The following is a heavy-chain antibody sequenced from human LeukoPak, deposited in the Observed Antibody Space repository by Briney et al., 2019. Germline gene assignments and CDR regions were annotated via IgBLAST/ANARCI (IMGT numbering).Heavy chain of an antibody. CDR2: ISSTSGYI. CDR1: GFTFSSYS. V-gene: IGHV3-21*01. D-gene: IGHD2-21*02. Sequence: PGGSLRLSCAASGFTFSSYSMNWVRQAPGKGLEWVSSISSTSGYIYYADSVKGRFTISRDNAKNSVYLQMNSLRAEDTAVYYCARDALAYCGGDCLYQFDSWGQGTLVTVSS. CDR3: ARDALAYCGGDCLYQFDS. J-gene: IGHJ4*02.